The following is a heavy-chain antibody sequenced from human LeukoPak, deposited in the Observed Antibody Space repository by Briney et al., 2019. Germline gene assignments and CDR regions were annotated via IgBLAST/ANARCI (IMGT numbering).Heavy chain of an antibody. CDR3: AAEDTVTRSYDF. J-gene: IGHJ4*02. CDR2: INPKFGGT. Sequence: ASVKVSCKASGDTFDGYYVHWVRQAPGQGLEWMGWINPKFGGTNYAPKLQVRASMTWDPAINTAYMELRSLTSDDTAVYYCAAEDTVTRSYDFWGQGTLVTVSS. CDR1: GDTFDGYY. V-gene: IGHV1-2*02. D-gene: IGHD4-11*01.